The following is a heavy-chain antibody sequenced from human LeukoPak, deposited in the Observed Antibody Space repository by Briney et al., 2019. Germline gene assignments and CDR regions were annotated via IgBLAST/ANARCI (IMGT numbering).Heavy chain of an antibody. CDR3: ARDYSSGCYYESHY. J-gene: IGHJ4*02. D-gene: IGHD3-22*01. Sequence: PGRSLRLSCAASGFTFSSYGMHWVRQAPGKGLEWVAVIWYDGSNKYYADSVKGRFTISRDNSKNTLYLQMNSLRAEDTAVYYCARDYSSGCYYESHYWGQGTLVTVSS. CDR1: GFTFSSYG. V-gene: IGHV3-33*01. CDR2: IWYDGSNK.